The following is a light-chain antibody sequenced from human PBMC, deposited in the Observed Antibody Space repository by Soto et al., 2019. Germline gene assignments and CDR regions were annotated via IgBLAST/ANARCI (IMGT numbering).Light chain of an antibody. CDR1: QDIRNY. Sequence: DIQMTQSPSSLSASVGDRVTITCHASQDIRNYLNWYQQKPGKAPKLLIYTASSLQSGVPSRFSGGGSGTDFTFTISSLQPEDIATYYCQQFDYLPFTFGPGTKVDIK. V-gene: IGKV1-33*01. CDR2: TAS. J-gene: IGKJ3*01. CDR3: QQFDYLPFT.